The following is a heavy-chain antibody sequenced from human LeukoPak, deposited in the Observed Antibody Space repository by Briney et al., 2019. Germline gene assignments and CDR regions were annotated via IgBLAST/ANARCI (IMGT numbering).Heavy chain of an antibody. J-gene: IGHJ4*02. CDR3: AKARYDYGSFDY. CDR2: ISGSGGGT. CDR1: GFTFSSYA. V-gene: IGHV3-23*01. Sequence: TGGSLRLSCVASGFTFSSYAMTWVRQAPGKGLEWVSAISGSGGGTYYADSVKGRFTISRDNSKNTLYLQMNSLRAEDTAVYYCAKARYDYGSFDYWGRGTLVTVSS. D-gene: IGHD4-17*01.